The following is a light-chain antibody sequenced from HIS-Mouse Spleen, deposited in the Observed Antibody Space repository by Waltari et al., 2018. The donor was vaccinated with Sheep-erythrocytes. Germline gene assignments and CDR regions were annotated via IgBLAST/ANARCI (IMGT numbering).Light chain of an antibody. CDR3: CSYAGSYTFV. CDR1: SSDVGGYNY. J-gene: IGLJ1*01. Sequence: QSALTQPRSVSGSPGQSVTISCTGTSSDVGGYNYVSWYQQNPGKAPKLMIYDVSKRPSGVPVCFSGSKSGNTAALTISGLQAEDEADYYCCSYAGSYTFVFGTGTKVTVL. CDR2: DVS. V-gene: IGLV2-11*01.